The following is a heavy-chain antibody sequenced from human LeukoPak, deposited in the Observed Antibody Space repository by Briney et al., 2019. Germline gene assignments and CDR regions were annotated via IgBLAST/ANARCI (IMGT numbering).Heavy chain of an antibody. Sequence: PGGSLRLSCAASGFSFNDYAMHWVRQAPGKGLDWLSLVSYDGKTTYYADSVKGRSLISRDSSKNTVHLQMNNLRPEDTAIYYCSREYGAGYFDSWGQGTLVTVSS. D-gene: IGHD1-26*01. CDR1: GFSFNDYA. J-gene: IGHJ4*02. CDR3: SREYGAGYFDS. V-gene: IGHV3-30*04. CDR2: VSYDGKTT.